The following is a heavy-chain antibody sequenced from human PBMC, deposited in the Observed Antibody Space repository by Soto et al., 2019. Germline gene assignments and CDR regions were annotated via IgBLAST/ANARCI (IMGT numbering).Heavy chain of an antibody. D-gene: IGHD3-3*01. CDR2: IIPIFGTA. V-gene: IGHV1-69*13. Sequence: SVKVSCKASGGTFSRYAISWVRQAPGQGLEWMGGIIPIFGTANYAQKFQGRVTITADESTSTAYMELSSLRSEDTAVYYCVLWSGYYTVNWFDPWGQGTLVTVSS. J-gene: IGHJ5*02. CDR1: GGTFSRYA. CDR3: VLWSGYYTVNWFDP.